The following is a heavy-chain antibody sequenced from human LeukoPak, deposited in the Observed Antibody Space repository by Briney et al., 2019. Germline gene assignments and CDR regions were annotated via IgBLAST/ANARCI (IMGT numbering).Heavy chain of an antibody. CDR1: GFTVSSNY. Sequence: GGSLRLSCAASGFTVSSNYMSWVRQAPGKGLEWVSVIYSGGSTYYADSVKGRFTISRDNSKNTLYLQMNSLRAEDTAVYYCARDGRGDPYYDSSGGGFDYWGQGTLVTVSS. D-gene: IGHD3-22*01. J-gene: IGHJ4*02. V-gene: IGHV3-53*01. CDR3: ARDGRGDPYYDSSGGGFDY. CDR2: IYSGGST.